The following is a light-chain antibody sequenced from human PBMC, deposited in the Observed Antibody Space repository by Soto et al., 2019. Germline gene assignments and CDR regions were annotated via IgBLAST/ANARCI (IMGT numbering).Light chain of an antibody. CDR3: QKYSTSFWT. Sequence: ENVLTQSPGTLCLSPGESATLSCRTSQSVSSSFLAWYQQKPGQAPRLLIYGASTRATGIPDRFSGSGSGTDFTLTISRLEPEDFAVYYCQKYSTSFWTFGQGTKVEVK. V-gene: IGKV3-20*01. CDR2: GAS. CDR1: QSVSSSF. J-gene: IGKJ1*01.